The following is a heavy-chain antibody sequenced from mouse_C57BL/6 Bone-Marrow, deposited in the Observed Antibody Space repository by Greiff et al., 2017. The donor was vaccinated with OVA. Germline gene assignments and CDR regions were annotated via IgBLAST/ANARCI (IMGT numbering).Heavy chain of an antibody. CDR3: ASYGSSSYYFEY. V-gene: IGHV5-17*01. Sequence: EVKVVESGGGLVKPGGSLKLSCAASGFTFSDYGMHWVRQAPEKGLEWVAYISSGSSTIYYADTVKGRFTISRDNAKNTLFLQMTSLRSEDTAMYYCASYGSSSYYFEYWGQCTTLTVSS. J-gene: IGHJ2*01. CDR1: GFTFSDYG. CDR2: ISSGSSTI. D-gene: IGHD1-1*01.